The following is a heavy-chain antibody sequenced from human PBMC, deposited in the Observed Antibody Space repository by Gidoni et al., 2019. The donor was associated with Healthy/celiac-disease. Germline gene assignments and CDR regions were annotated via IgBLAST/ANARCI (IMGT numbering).Heavy chain of an antibody. J-gene: IGHJ4*02. CDR1: GGSFSGYY. Sequence: QVQLQQWGAGRLKPSETLSLTCAVYGGSFSGYYWSWIRQPPGKGLEWIGEINHSGSTNYNPSLKSRVTISVDTSKNQFSLKLSSVTAADTAVYYCARGCSGGSCYSLNYWGQGTLVTVSS. CDR3: ARGCSGGSCYSLNY. CDR2: INHSGST. V-gene: IGHV4-34*01. D-gene: IGHD2-15*01.